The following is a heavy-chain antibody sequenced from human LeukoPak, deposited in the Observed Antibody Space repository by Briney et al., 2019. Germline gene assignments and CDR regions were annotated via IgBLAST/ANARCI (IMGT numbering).Heavy chain of an antibody. Sequence: ASVKVSCKVSGYTFTDYYMHWVQQAPGKGLEWMGLVDPEDGETIYAEKFQGRVTITADTSTDTAYMELSSLRSEDTAVYYCAISGYDFEAPLDYWGQGTLVTVPS. CDR3: AISGYDFEAPLDY. D-gene: IGHD5-12*01. CDR1: GYTFTDYY. V-gene: IGHV1-69-2*01. J-gene: IGHJ4*02. CDR2: VDPEDGET.